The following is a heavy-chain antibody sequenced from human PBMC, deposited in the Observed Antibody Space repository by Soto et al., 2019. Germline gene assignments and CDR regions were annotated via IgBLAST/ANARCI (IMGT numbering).Heavy chain of an antibody. CDR2: INDGNGNT. Sequence: QVQLVQSGAEVKKPGASVKVSCKASGYTFTSYAMHWVRQAPGQRLEWMGWINDGNGNTKYSQKFQGRVTITRDTSASTAYMELSSLRSEDTAVYYCARGFRGCDADWFDPWGQGTLVTVSS. D-gene: IGHD2-21*02. CDR3: ARGFRGCDADWFDP. V-gene: IGHV1-3*01. CDR1: GYTFTSYA. J-gene: IGHJ5*02.